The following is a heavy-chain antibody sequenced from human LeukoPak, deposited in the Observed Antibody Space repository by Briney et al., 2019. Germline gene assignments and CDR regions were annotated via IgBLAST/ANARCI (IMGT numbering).Heavy chain of an antibody. CDR1: GFTVSSNY. J-gene: IGHJ4*02. CDR3: ARVTGGGGYSYGYFDY. V-gene: IGHV3-66*01. D-gene: IGHD5-18*01. CDR2: IYSGGST. Sequence: GGSLRLSCAASGFTVSSNYMSWVRQAPGKGLEWVSVIYSGGSTYYADSVKGRFTISRDNSKNTLYLQMNSLRAEDTVVYYCARVTGGGGYSYGYFDYWGQGTLVPVSS.